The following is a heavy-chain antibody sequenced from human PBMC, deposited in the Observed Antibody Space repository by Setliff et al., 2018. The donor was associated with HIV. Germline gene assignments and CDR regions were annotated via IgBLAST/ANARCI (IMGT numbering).Heavy chain of an antibody. CDR2: IIPIFGTA. D-gene: IGHD6-13*01. V-gene: IGHV1-69*05. Sequence: SVKVSCQVSGGTFSSYAISWVRQAPGQGLEWMGGIIPIFGTANYAQKFQGRVTITTDESTSTAYMELSSLRSEDTAVYYCARGRQQLVHGAFDIWGQGTMVTVSS. J-gene: IGHJ3*02. CDR1: GGTFSSYA. CDR3: ARGRQQLVHGAFDI.